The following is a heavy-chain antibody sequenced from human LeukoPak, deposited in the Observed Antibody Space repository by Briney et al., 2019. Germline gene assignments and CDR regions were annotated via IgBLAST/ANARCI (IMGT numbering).Heavy chain of an antibody. J-gene: IGHJ5*02. V-gene: IGHV4-59*12. CDR2: IYYSGST. CDR1: GGSISSYY. Sequence: PSETLSLTCTVSGGSISSYYWSWIRQPPGKGLEWIGYIYYSGSTNYNPSLKSRVTISVDTSKNQFSLKLSSVTAADTAVYYCARSPQFDGSGSYSNWFDPWGQGTLVTVSS. CDR3: ARSPQFDGSGSYSNWFDP. D-gene: IGHD3-10*01.